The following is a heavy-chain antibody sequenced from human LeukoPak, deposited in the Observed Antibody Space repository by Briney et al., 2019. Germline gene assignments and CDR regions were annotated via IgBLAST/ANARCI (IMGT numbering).Heavy chain of an antibody. CDR1: GFSFSSYW. Sequence: GGSLRLSCAASGFSFSSYWMNWVRQATGKGLEWVANIKQDGSEKFYVDSVKGRFTISRDNAKNSLYLQMNSLRAEDTAVYYCARWGVGYSYAYNPIDYWGQGTLVTVSS. J-gene: IGHJ4*02. D-gene: IGHD5-18*01. V-gene: IGHV3-7*05. CDR2: IKQDGSEK. CDR3: ARWGVGYSYAYNPIDY.